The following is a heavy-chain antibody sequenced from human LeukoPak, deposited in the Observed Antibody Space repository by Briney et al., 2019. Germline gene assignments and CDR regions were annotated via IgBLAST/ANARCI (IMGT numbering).Heavy chain of an antibody. D-gene: IGHD2-21*01. Sequence: ASVEVSCKASGYTFTGYYLHWVRQAPGQGLEWMGWINPNTGDTNHALRFRGRVTMTRDASLSTAYMELSSLRSADTAVYYCARAEGVVIPAVFYMDVWGKGTTVIVSS. V-gene: IGHV1-2*02. J-gene: IGHJ6*03. CDR3: ARAEGVVIPAVFYMDV. CDR1: GYTFTGYY. CDR2: INPNTGDT.